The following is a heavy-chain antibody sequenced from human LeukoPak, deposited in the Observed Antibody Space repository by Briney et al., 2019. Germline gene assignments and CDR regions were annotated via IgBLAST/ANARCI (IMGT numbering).Heavy chain of an antibody. J-gene: IGHJ4*02. CDR1: GFTFSSYA. V-gene: IGHV3-23*01. CDR2: ISGSGGST. CDR3: AKDVEATISSGGYYFDY. D-gene: IGHD6-19*01. Sequence: GGSLRLSCAASGFTFSSYAMSWVRQAPGKGLEWVSAISGSGGSTYYADSVKGRFTISRDISNNRLYLQMNSLRAEDTAVYYCAKDVEATISSGGYYFDYWGQGTLVTVSS.